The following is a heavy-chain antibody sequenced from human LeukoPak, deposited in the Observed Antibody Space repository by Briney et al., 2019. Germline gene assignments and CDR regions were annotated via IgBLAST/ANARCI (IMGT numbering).Heavy chain of an antibody. CDR3: AKGHTAVTRHFDF. D-gene: IGHD4-17*01. Sequence: GGSLRLSCAASGFTFSSNVMSWVRRAPGKGLEWVSSITGSGGSMYYADSVKGRFTISRDNSKNTLYLQMNSLRAEDTAVYYCAKGHTAVTRHFDFWGQGTLVTVSS. J-gene: IGHJ4*02. CDR2: ITGSGGSM. V-gene: IGHV3-23*01. CDR1: GFTFSSNV.